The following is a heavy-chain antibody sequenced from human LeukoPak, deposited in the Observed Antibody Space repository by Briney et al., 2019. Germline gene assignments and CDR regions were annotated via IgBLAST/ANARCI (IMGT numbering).Heavy chain of an antibody. CDR2: IYYSGST. V-gene: IGHV4-59*01. Sequence: SETLSLTCTVSCGFITSDYWGWDRQPPGKGLEWIGYIYYSGSTNYNPSLKSRVTISVDTSKNQFSLKLSSVTASDTAVYYCAREGRGYSYGLDWGQGTLVTVSS. CDR3: AREGRGYSYGLD. D-gene: IGHD5-18*01. J-gene: IGHJ4*02. CDR1: CGFITSDY.